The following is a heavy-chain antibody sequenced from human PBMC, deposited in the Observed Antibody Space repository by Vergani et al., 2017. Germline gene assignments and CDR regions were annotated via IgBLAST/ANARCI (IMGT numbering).Heavy chain of an antibody. CDR3: ATSSGWSEGANWFDP. Sequence: EVQLVESGGGLVKPGGSLRLSCAASGFTFSSYSMNWVRQAPGKGLEWVSSISSSSSYIYYADSVKGRFTISRDNAKNSLYLQMNSLRAEDTAVYYCATSSGWSEGANWFDPWGQGTLVTVSS. V-gene: IGHV3-21*01. J-gene: IGHJ5*02. D-gene: IGHD6-19*01. CDR2: ISSSSSYI. CDR1: GFTFSSYS.